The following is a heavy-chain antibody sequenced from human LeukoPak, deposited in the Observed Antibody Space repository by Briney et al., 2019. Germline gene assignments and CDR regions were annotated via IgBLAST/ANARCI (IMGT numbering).Heavy chain of an antibody. V-gene: IGHV3-9*03. J-gene: IGHJ3*02. Sequence: GGSLRLSCAASGFTFDDYAMHWVRQAPGKGLEWVSGISWNSGSIGYADSVKGRFTISRDNAKNSLYLQMNSLRAEDMALYYCAKWDDSSGWGAFDIWGQGTMVTVSS. CDR2: ISWNSGSI. CDR1: GFTFDDYA. CDR3: AKWDDSSGWGAFDI. D-gene: IGHD3-22*01.